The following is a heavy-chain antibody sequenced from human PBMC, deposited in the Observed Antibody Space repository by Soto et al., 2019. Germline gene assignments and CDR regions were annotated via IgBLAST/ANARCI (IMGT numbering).Heavy chain of an antibody. CDR3: AKDLQFRGWLSAQNFDY. J-gene: IGHJ4*02. V-gene: IGHV3-23*01. D-gene: IGHD6-19*01. Sequence: EVQLLESGGGLVQPGGSLRLSCAVSGFTFSSHAMSWVRQAPGKGLECVSSITGSGDSTYYADSVKGRFTISRDKSKSTLYLQMTSLRAQDTAVYYCAKDLQFRGWLSAQNFDYWGQGTQVTVSS. CDR1: GFTFSSHA. CDR2: ITGSGDST.